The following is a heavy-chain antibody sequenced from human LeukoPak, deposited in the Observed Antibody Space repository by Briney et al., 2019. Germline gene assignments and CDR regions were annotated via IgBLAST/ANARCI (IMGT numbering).Heavy chain of an antibody. CDR2: IYSSGSA. V-gene: IGHV4-59*08. CDR3: ASSQRDYYYFHGMDV. Sequence: SEPLSLTCTVSGDSISSYYWSWIRQPPGKGLEWIGYIYSSGSAKYNPSLKSRVTISVDTSKNQFSLKLSSVTAADTAVYYCASSQRDYYYFHGMDVWGQGTTVTVSS. J-gene: IGHJ6*02. CDR1: GDSISSYY.